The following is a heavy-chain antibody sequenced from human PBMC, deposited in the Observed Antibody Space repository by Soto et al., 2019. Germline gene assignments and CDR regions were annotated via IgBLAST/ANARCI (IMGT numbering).Heavy chain of an antibody. V-gene: IGHV3-11*01. D-gene: IGHD3-3*01. J-gene: IGHJ4*02. CDR1: GYTFSDYY. CDR3: ASHYDMWSGYLSAVDY. CDR2: IDTSGTKI. Sequence: QVQLVDSGGDLVKPGGSLRLSCAASGYTFSDYYMSWIRQAPGKGLEWISYIDTSGTKIYYADSVKGRFTITRDNAKNSLYLEMNSLRDEDTAVYYCASHYDMWSGYLSAVDYWGQGTLVTVS.